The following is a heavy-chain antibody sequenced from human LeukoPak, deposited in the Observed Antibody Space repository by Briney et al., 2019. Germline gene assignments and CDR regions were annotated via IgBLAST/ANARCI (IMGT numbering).Heavy chain of an antibody. CDR1: GGSISSSSYY. Sequence: SETLSLTCTVSGGSISSSSYYWGWIRQPPGKGLEWTGSIYYSGNTYYNPSLMSRVTISVDTSKNQFSLNLSSVTAADTAVYFCARAPHSFDISGSRYYFDYWGQGTLVTVSS. D-gene: IGHD3-22*01. V-gene: IGHV4-39*07. CDR2: IYYSGNT. J-gene: IGHJ4*02. CDR3: ARAPHSFDISGSRYYFDY.